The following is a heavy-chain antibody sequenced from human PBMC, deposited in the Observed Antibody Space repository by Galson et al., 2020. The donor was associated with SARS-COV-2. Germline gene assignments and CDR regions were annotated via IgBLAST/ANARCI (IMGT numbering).Heavy chain of an antibody. CDR1: GGAIRSSSDY. J-gene: IGHJ6*02. CDR2: IYYRGST. CDR3: AAETTVVTGYYYYGMDV. D-gene: IGHD4-17*01. V-gene: IGHV4-39*01. Sequence: SETLSLTCTVSGGAIRSSSDYWGLIRQPPGKGLVWIGSIYYRGSTYYNPSLKSRVTISVDTSKNQFSLKLSSVTAADTAVYYCAAETTVVTGYYYYGMDVWGQGTTVTVSS.